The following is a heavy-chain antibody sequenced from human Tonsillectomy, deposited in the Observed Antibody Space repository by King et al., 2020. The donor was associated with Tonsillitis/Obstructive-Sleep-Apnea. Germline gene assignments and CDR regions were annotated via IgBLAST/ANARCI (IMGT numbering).Heavy chain of an antibody. CDR2: INPGDSDT. CDR1: GYSFSSYW. CDR3: ARLGDGYYYYRDV. J-gene: IGHJ6*03. V-gene: IGHV5-51*01. Sequence: VQLVESGAEVKKPGESLKISCKVSGYSFSSYWIGWVRQMPGKGLEWMGIINPGDSDTRYSPSFQGQVNISADKSISTTYLQWSSLKASDTAMYYCARLGDGYYYYRDVWGKGTTVTVSS.